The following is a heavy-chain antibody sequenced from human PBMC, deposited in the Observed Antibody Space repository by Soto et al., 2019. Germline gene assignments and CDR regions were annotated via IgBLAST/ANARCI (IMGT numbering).Heavy chain of an antibody. CDR1: GGSFSGYY. V-gene: IGHV3-66*01. J-gene: IGHJ6*02. CDR3: ARELYGSGSYRVLYYYYGMDV. Sequence: ETLSLTCAVYGGSFSGYYWSWVRQAPGKRLEWVSVIYSGGSTYYADSVKGRFTISRDNSKNPLYLQMNSLRAEDTAVYYCARELYGSGSYRVLYYYYGMDVWGQGTTVTVSS. CDR2: IYSGGST. D-gene: IGHD3-10*01.